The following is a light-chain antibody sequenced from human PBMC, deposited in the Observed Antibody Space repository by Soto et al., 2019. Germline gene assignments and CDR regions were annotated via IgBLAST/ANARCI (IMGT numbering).Light chain of an antibody. Sequence: DIQMTQSPSSLSASVEDRVIITCRASQSISNHLNWYQQKPGKAPKLLIFAASSLQSGVPSRFSGSRSGPDFTLPISSLQPEDFATYYCQQSYSSPPTFGQGTKVDIK. V-gene: IGKV1-39*01. CDR3: QQSYSSPPT. CDR2: AAS. CDR1: QSISNH. J-gene: IGKJ1*01.